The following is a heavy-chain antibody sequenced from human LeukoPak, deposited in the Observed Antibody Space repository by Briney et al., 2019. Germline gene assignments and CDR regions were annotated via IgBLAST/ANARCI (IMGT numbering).Heavy chain of an antibody. CDR1: GFTFSSYE. CDR3: ARDMGYSSGWYHPSTYYYYGMDV. J-gene: IGHJ6*04. CDR2: ISSSGSTI. D-gene: IGHD6-19*01. Sequence: GGSLRLSCAASGFTFSSYEMNWVRQAPGKGLEWVSYISSSGSTIYYADSVKGRFTISRDNAKNSLYLQMNSLRAEDTAVYYRARDMGYSSGWYHPSTYYYYGMDVWGKGTTVTVSS. V-gene: IGHV3-48*03.